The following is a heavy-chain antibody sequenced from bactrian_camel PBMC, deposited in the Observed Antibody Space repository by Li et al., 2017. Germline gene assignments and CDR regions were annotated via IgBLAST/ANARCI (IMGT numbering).Heavy chain of an antibody. D-gene: IGHD2*01. V-gene: IGHV3S1*01. CDR2: ILAGDGHT. Sequence: VQLVESGGGSVEAGGSLKLSCYPSGNLAQTYSMAWFRQAPGKRREGVAAILAGDGHTEYADSVKSRFTVSRDNANNTVNLMMNSLKPEDTAMYYCAANFGPYCSGPYLARRANFLGQGTQVTVS. CDR1: GNLAQTYS. J-gene: IGHJ4*01.